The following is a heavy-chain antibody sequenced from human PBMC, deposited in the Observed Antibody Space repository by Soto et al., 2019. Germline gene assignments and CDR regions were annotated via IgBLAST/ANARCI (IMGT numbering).Heavy chain of an antibody. J-gene: IGHJ5*02. D-gene: IGHD5-12*01. CDR3: ATEATTIRTGCDP. CDR1: GDTFNSYG. V-gene: IGHV1-18*01. Sequence: QVQLVQSGPEVKKPGASVKVSCKASGDTFNSYGIAWVRQAPGQGLEWMGWISAYNGNTNYAQKLQGRVTMTTDPSTRTGYMELWSLRSDDTAVESWATEATTIRTGCDPWGQGPLFTFSS. CDR2: ISAYNGNT.